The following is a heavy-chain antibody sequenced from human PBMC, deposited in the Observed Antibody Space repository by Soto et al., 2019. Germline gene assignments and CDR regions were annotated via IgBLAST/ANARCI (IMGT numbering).Heavy chain of an antibody. D-gene: IGHD4-4*01. CDR3: ARRLRDRDYSNPSNWFDP. Sequence: QLQLQESGPGLVKPSETLSLTCTVSGGSISSSSYYWGWIRQPPGKGLEWIGSIYYSGSTYYNPSLKSRVTISVDTSKNQFSLKLSSVTAADTAVYYCARRLRDRDYSNPSNWFDPWGQGTLVTVSS. CDR1: GGSISSSSYY. J-gene: IGHJ5*02. CDR2: IYYSGST. V-gene: IGHV4-39*01.